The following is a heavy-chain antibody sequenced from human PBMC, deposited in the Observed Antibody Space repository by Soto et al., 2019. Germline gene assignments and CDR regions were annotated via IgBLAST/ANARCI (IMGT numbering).Heavy chain of an antibody. CDR2: ISAYNGNT. D-gene: IGHD4-17*01. J-gene: IGHJ3*02. V-gene: IGHV1-18*04. Sequence: GESLKISCKGSGYSFTSYWIGWVRQAPGKGLEWMGWISAYNGNTNYAQKLQGRVTMTTDTSTSTAYMELRSLRSDDTAVYYCARDQYGEGAFDIWGQGTMVTVSS. CDR3: ARDQYGEGAFDI. CDR1: GYSFTSYW.